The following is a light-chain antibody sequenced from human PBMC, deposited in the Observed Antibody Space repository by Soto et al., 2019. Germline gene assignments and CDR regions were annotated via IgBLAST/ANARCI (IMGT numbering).Light chain of an antibody. Sequence: DIQMTQSPSTQSASVGDRVTITCRASQSISSRLAWYQQKPRKAPKLLIYKASSLESGVPSRFSGSGSGTEFTLTISSLQPDDFATYYCQQYNSYPWTFGQGTKVEIK. V-gene: IGKV1-5*03. CDR2: KAS. CDR1: QSISSR. CDR3: QQYNSYPWT. J-gene: IGKJ1*01.